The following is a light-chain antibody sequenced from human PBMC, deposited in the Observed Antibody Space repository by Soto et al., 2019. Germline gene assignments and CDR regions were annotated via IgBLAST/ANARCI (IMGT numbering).Light chain of an antibody. Sequence: QSALTQPRSVSGSPGQSVTISCTGTSSDVGGYNYVSWYQHHPGKAPKLVIYDVSKRPSGVPDRFSGSNSDNTASLTISGLQAEDEADYYCCSYAGTYTVVFGGGTQVTVL. CDR1: SSDVGGYNY. V-gene: IGLV2-11*01. CDR2: DVS. CDR3: CSYAGTYTVV. J-gene: IGLJ3*02.